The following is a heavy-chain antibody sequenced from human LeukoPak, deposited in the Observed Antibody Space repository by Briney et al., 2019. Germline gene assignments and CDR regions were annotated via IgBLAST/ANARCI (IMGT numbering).Heavy chain of an antibody. J-gene: IGHJ4*02. CDR3: ACGVAGTSDY. V-gene: IGHV1-8*01. CDR1: GYTFTSYD. D-gene: IGHD6-19*01. CDR2: MNTNSGNT. Sequence: PVDSVKVSCKASGYTFTSYDINWVRQATGQGLEWMGWMNTNSGNTGYAQKFQGRVTMTRNTAISTAYMELSSLRSEDTAVYYCACGVAGTSDYWGQGTLVTVSS.